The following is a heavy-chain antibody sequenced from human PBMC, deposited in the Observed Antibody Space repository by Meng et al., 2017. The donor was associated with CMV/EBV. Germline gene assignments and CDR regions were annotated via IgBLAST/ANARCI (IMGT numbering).Heavy chain of an antibody. J-gene: IGHJ4*02. CDR3: ARRGGADY. D-gene: IGHD3-10*01. V-gene: IGHV3-66*04. Sequence: GERVGSGGGLVQPGGHLRLSCAASGFTVSSNYMSWVRQAPGKGLEWVSVIYSGGSTYYADSVKGRFTSSRDNSKNTLYLQMNSLRAEDTAVYYCARRGGADYWGQGTLVTVSS. CDR2: IYSGGST. CDR1: GFTVSSNY.